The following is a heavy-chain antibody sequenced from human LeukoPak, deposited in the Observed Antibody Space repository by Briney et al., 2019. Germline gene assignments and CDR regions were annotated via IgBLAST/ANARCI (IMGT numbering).Heavy chain of an antibody. J-gene: IGHJ3*02. CDR1: GGSISSYY. CDR2: IYYSGST. D-gene: IGHD3-16*02. CDR3: ARVRDYVWGSYRDDAFDI. Sequence: PSETLSLTCTVSGGSISSYYWSWIRQPPGKGLEWIGSIYYSGSTYYNPSLKSRVTISVDTSKNQFSLKLSSVTAADTAVYYCARVRDYVWGSYRDDAFDIWGQGTMVTVSS. V-gene: IGHV4-39*07.